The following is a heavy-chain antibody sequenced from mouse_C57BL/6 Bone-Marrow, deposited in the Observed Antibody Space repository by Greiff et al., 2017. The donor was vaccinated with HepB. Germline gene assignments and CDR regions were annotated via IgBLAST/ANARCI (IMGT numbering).Heavy chain of an antibody. CDR2: INPSSGYT. V-gene: IGHV1-4*01. Sequence: VQGVESGAELARPGASVKMSCKASGYTFTSYTMHWVKQRPGQGLEWIGYINPSSGYTKYNQKFKDKATLTADKSSSTAYMQLSSLTSEDSAVYYCARSTTVVADAMDYWGQGTSVTVSS. CDR1: GYTFTSYT. D-gene: IGHD1-1*01. CDR3: ARSTTVVADAMDY. J-gene: IGHJ4*01.